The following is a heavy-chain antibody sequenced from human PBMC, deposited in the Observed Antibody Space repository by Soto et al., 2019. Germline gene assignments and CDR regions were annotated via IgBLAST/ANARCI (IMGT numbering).Heavy chain of an antibody. CDR3: AREDYDFWSGYYKNWFDP. V-gene: IGHV3-21*01. J-gene: IGHJ5*02. CDR2: ISSSSSSYI. D-gene: IGHD3-3*01. Sequence: LRLSCAASGFTLSSYSMNWVRQAPGKGLEWVSSISSSSSSYIYYADSVKGRFTISRDNAKNSLYLQMNSLRAEDTAVYYCAREDYDFWSGYYKNWFDPWGQGTLVTVSS. CDR1: GFTLSSYS.